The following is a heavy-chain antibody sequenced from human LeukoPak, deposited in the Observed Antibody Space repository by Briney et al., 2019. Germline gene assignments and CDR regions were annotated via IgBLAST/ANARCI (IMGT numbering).Heavy chain of an antibody. J-gene: IGHJ6*02. CDR3: ARNQQLGGHSYYYYGMDV. Sequence: GGSLRLSCVGSGFTSIAYALTWARQAPGKGLEWVSGISGGGVTTYYADSVKGRFTISRDNSKNTLYLQMNSLRVDDTAIYYCARNQQLGGHSYYYYGMDVWGQGTTVTVSS. V-gene: IGHV3-23*01. D-gene: IGHD3-16*01. CDR1: GFTSIAYA. CDR2: ISGGGVTT.